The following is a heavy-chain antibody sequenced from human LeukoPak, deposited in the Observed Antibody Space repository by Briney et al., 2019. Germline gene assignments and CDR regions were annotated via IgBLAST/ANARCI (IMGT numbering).Heavy chain of an antibody. CDR1: GGSISSSSYY. Sequence: SETLSLTCTVSGGSISSSSYYCGWIRQPPGKGLEWIGSIYYSGSTYYNPSLKSRVTISVDTSKNQFSLKLSSVTAADTAVYYCARHYGVFDYWGQGTLVTVSS. V-gene: IGHV4-39*01. J-gene: IGHJ4*02. CDR3: ARHYGVFDY. D-gene: IGHD4-17*01. CDR2: IYYSGST.